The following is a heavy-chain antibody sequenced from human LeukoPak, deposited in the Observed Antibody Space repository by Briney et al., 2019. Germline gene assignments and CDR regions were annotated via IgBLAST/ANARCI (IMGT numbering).Heavy chain of an antibody. V-gene: IGHV1-46*01. CDR1: GYTFTSYY. J-gene: IGHJ6*03. CDR2: INPSGGST. D-gene: IGHD2-2*02. CDR3: ARVAAEVVGVPGPIGFGWLRRDYYYMDV. Sequence: ASVKVSCKASGYTFTSYYMHWVRQAPGEGLEWMGIINPSGGSTSYAQKFQGRVTMTRDMSTSTVYMELSSLRSEDTAVYYCARVAAEVVGVPGPIGFGWLRRDYYYMDVWGKGTTVAVSS.